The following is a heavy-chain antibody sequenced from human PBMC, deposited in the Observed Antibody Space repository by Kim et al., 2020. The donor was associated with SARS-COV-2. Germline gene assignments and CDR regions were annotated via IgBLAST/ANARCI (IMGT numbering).Heavy chain of an antibody. Sequence: SETLSLTCTVSGGSISSYYWSWIRQPPGKGLEWIGYIYYSGSTNYNPSLKSRVTISVDTSKNQFSLKLSSVTAADTAVYYCARVLLDSSGYYSTIHYYGMDVWGQGTTVTVSS. J-gene: IGHJ6*02. CDR2: IYYSGST. CDR1: GGSISSYY. V-gene: IGHV4-59*01. D-gene: IGHD3-22*01. CDR3: ARVLLDSSGYYSTIHYYGMDV.